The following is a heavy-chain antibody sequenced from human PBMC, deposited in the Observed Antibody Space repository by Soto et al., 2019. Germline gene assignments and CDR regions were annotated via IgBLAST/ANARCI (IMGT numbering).Heavy chain of an antibody. D-gene: IGHD1-26*01. Sequence: EVQLLESGGGLVQPGGSLRLSCAASGFTFRSCDMSWVRQAPGKGLEWVSIISSSGGSTYYADSVKGRFTISRDNSKNTRYLQMNNLRTEDTAVYYCAKALTWEGRNFDSWGQGTLVTVSS. J-gene: IGHJ4*02. V-gene: IGHV3-23*01. CDR1: GFTFRSCD. CDR2: ISSSGGST. CDR3: AKALTWEGRNFDS.